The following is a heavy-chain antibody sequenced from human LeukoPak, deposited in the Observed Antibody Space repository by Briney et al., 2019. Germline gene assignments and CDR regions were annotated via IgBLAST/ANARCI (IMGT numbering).Heavy chain of an antibody. CDR1: GFTFSSYG. V-gene: IGHV3-33*01. J-gene: IGHJ3*02. Sequence: GGSLRLSCAASGFTFSSYGMHWVRQAPGKGLEWVAVIWYDGSNKYYADSVKGRFTISRDNSKNTLYLQMNSLRAEDTAVYYCARDLYSSSWSGAFDIWGQGTMVTVSS. CDR3: ARDLYSSSWSGAFDI. D-gene: IGHD6-13*01. CDR2: IWYDGSNK.